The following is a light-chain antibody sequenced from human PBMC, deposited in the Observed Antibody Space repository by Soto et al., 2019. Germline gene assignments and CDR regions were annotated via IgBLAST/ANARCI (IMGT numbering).Light chain of an antibody. Sequence: QSVLTQPASVSGSPGQSITISCTGTSSDVGTYTLVSWYQQHPGKAPKLVIYEVNKRPAGVSKRFSGSKSGDTASLTISGLQAEDEADYYCSSYAGPITFYVFGTGTKVNVL. CDR1: SSDVGTYTL. J-gene: IGLJ1*01. V-gene: IGLV2-23*02. CDR2: EVN. CDR3: SSYAGPITFYV.